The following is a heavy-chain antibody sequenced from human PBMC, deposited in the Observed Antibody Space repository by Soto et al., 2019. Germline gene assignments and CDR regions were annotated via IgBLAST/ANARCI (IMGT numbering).Heavy chain of an antibody. V-gene: IGHV4-31*03. J-gene: IGHJ4*02. Sequence: QVQLQESGPGLVKPSQTLSLTCTVSGGSISSGGYYWSWIRQPPGKGLEWIGYIYYTGNTYYNPSLKSRVTMSVDTSKNQFSLKLSSVTAADTALYYCARDSGWEQWLAVDYWGQGTLVTVSS. CDR3: ARDSGWEQWLAVDY. D-gene: IGHD6-19*01. CDR1: GGSISSGGYY. CDR2: IYYTGNT.